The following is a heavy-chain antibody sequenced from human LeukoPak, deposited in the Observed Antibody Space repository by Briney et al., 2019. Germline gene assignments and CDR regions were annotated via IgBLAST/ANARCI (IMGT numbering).Heavy chain of an antibody. Sequence: NSGGSLRLSCAASGFTFSSYSMNWVRQAPGKGLEWVSSISSSSSYIYYADSVKGRFTISRDNAKNSLYLQMNSLRAEDTAVYYCARTGTTTLDFDYWGQGTLVTVSS. V-gene: IGHV3-21*01. CDR3: ARTGTTTLDFDY. CDR1: GFTFSSYS. D-gene: IGHD1-1*01. J-gene: IGHJ4*02. CDR2: ISSSSSYI.